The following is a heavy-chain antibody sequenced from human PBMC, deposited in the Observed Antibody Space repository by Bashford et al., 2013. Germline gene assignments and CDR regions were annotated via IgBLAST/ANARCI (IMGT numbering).Heavy chain of an antibody. CDR3: ARRGGHCSGGSCYSDN. Sequence: VRQAPGKGLEWVSSISTGSTYTYYADSVRGRFTISRDNAKNSLYVQMNSLRAEDTAVYYCARRGGHCSGGSCYSDNWGQGTLVTVSS. D-gene: IGHD2-15*01. V-gene: IGHV3-21*06. CDR2: ISTGSTYT. J-gene: IGHJ4*02.